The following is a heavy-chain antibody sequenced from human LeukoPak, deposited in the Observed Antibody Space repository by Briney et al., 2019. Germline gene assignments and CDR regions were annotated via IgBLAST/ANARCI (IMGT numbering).Heavy chain of an antibody. J-gene: IGHJ5*02. CDR3: AREDNSSWYDP. CDR1: GGSINNGGYY. D-gene: IGHD6-13*01. CDR2: IYYSGSS. Sequence: SETLSLTCTVSGGSINNGGYYWSWIRQHPGKGLEWIGYIYYSGSSYYNPSLKSRVTISVDTSKNQFSLKLSSVTAADTAVYYCAREDNSSWYDPWGQGTLVTVSS. V-gene: IGHV4-31*03.